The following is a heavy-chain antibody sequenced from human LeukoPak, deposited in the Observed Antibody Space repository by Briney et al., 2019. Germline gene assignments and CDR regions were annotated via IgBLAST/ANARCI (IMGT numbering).Heavy chain of an antibody. CDR1: GGSFSGYY. J-gene: IGHJ4*02. CDR3: ARAVGYYHDSSGYPDY. D-gene: IGHD3-22*01. V-gene: IGHV4-34*01. Sequence: SETLSLTCAVYGGSFSGYYWSWIRQPPGKGLEWIGEINHSGSTNYNPSLKSRVTISVDTSKNQFSLKLSSVTAADTAVYYCARAVGYYHDSSGYPDYWGQGTLVTVSS. CDR2: INHSGST.